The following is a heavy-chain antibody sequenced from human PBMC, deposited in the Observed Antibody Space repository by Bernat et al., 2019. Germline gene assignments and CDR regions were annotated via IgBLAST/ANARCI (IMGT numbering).Heavy chain of an antibody. Sequence: QVQLVESGGGVVQPGRSLRLSCAASGFTFSSYAMHWVRQAPGKGLEWVAVISYDGSNKYYADSVKGRFTISRDNSKNTLYLQMNSLRAEDTDVYYCARESVTEAAAGIFGASDWGQGTLVTVSS. CDR1: GFTFSSYA. D-gene: IGHD6-13*01. J-gene: IGHJ4*02. CDR3: ARESVTEAAAGIFGASD. CDR2: ISYDGSNK. V-gene: IGHV3-30-3*01.